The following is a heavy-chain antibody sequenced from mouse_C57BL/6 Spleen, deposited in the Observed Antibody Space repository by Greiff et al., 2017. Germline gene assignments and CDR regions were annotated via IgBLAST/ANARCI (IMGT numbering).Heavy chain of an antibody. J-gene: IGHJ3*01. V-gene: IGHV14-4*01. Sequence: EVQRVESGAELVRPGASVKLSCTASGFNIKDDYMHWVKQRPEQGLEWIGWIDPENGDTEYASKFQGKATITADTSSNTAYLQLSSLTSEDTAVYYCTTYDGRTWFAYWGQGTLVTVSA. CDR1: GFNIKDDY. D-gene: IGHD2-3*01. CDR3: TTYDGRTWFAY. CDR2: IDPENGDT.